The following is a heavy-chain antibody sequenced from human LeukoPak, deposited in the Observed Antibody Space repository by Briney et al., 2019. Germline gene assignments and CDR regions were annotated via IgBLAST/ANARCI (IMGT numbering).Heavy chain of an antibody. V-gene: IGHV3-21*01. CDR2: IRSNSSYV. J-gene: IGHJ4*02. Sequence: PGGSLRLSCAASGFTFSSYAMSWVRQAPGQGLEWVSFIRSNSSYVYYADSVKGRFTISRDIAKNSMHLQMNSLRAEDTAVYYCARDQYEGFCPDYWGQGTLVTVSS. CDR3: ARDQYEGFCPDY. D-gene: IGHD2-8*01. CDR1: GFTFSSYA.